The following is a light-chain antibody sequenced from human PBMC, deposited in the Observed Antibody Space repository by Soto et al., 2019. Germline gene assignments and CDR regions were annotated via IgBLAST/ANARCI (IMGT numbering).Light chain of an antibody. Sequence: QSVLTQPASVSGSPGQSITISCTGTTSDVGDYNYVSWYQQYPGKAPKLMIYDVGNRPSGISNRLSGSKSGNTASLTISGLQAEDEADYYCRSLTSSNTFVFGTGTKVTVL. J-gene: IGLJ1*01. V-gene: IGLV2-14*01. CDR2: DVG. CDR1: TSDVGDYNY. CDR3: RSLTSSNTFV.